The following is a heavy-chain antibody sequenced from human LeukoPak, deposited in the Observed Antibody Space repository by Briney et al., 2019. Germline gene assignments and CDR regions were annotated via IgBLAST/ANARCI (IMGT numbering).Heavy chain of an antibody. J-gene: IGHJ6*02. D-gene: IGHD3-22*01. CDR1: GLTFSSYW. Sequence: GGSLRLSCAASGLTFSSYWMHWVRQAPGKGLVWVSRINSDGSSTSYADSVKGRFTISRDNAKNTLYLQMNSLRAEDTAVYYCARQGNYYDSSGYYGMDVWGQGTTVTVSS. V-gene: IGHV3-74*01. CDR2: INSDGSST. CDR3: ARQGNYYDSSGYYGMDV.